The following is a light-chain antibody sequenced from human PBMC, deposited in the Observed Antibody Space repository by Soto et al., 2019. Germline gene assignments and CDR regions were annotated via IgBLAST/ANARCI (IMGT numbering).Light chain of an antibody. V-gene: IGKV3-11*01. Sequence: EIVLTQSPATLSLSPGERATLSCRASQSVSSHLAWYQQKRGQAPRLLIYDASNRVPGIPARFSGSGSGTDFTLTISSLEPEDFAVYYCQQCDNWPPITFGQGTRLEIK. CDR3: QQCDNWPPIT. CDR2: DAS. CDR1: QSVSSH. J-gene: IGKJ5*01.